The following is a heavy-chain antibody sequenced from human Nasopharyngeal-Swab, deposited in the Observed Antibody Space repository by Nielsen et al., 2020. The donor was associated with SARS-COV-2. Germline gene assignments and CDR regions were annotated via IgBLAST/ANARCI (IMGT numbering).Heavy chain of an antibody. CDR1: GFTFNSYS. J-gene: IGHJ6*03. CDR2: ISGSGSYV. V-gene: IGHV3-21*01. D-gene: IGHD1-26*01. CDR3: ARIAGRGSIYYYYMDV. Sequence: GGSLRLSCAGSGFTFNSYSMIWVRQVPGEGLEWVSSISGSGSYVYYVDSVKGRFTISKDSAKNSLYLQMNSLRAEDTAVYFCARIAGRGSIYYYYMDVWGTGTTVTVSS.